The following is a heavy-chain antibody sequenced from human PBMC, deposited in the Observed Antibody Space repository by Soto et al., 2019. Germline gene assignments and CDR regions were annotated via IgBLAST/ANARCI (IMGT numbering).Heavy chain of an antibody. D-gene: IGHD2-15*01. CDR3: ARGLVEGGYCSGGSCPGFQH. J-gene: IGHJ1*01. CDR1: GGSFSGYY. V-gene: IGHV4-34*01. CDR2: INHSGST. Sequence: SETLSLTCAVYGGSFSGYYWSWIRQPPGKGLEWIGEINHSGSTNYNPSLKSRVTISVDTSKNQFSLKLSSVTAADTAVYYCARGLVEGGYCSGGSCPGFQHWGQGTLVTVSS.